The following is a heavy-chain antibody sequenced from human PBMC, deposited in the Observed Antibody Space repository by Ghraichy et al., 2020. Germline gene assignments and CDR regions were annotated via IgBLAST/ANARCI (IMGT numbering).Heavy chain of an antibody. CDR1: GGSISSYY. J-gene: IGHJ4*02. CDR2: IYYSGST. V-gene: IGHV4-59*01. Sequence: SETLSLTCTVSGGSISSYYWSWIRQPPGKGLEWIGYIYYSGSTNYNPSLKSRVTISVDTSKNQFSLKLSSVTAADTAVYYCVRVLRYFDQYYFDYWGQGTLVTVSS. D-gene: IGHD3-9*01. CDR3: VRVLRYFDQYYFDY.